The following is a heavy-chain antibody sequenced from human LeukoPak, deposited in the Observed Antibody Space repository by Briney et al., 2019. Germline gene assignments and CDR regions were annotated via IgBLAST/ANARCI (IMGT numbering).Heavy chain of an antibody. CDR2: IYPGGGST. D-gene: IGHD4-17*01. Sequence: ASVKVSCKASGYTFTSYGISWVRQAPGQGLEWMGIIYPGGGSTNYAQKFQGRLTMTRDMSTSTVYMELSSLRSDDTAVYYCANYYGDSTGGDYWGQGTLVTVSS. CDR1: GYTFTSYG. J-gene: IGHJ4*02. CDR3: ANYYGDSTGGDY. V-gene: IGHV1-46*01.